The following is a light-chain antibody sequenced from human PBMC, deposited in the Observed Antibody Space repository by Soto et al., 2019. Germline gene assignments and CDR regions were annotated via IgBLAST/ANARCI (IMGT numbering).Light chain of an antibody. CDR1: SSDDGAYNY. J-gene: IGLJ3*02. CDR3: SSYTTTNTLWV. Sequence: QSALTQPASVSGSPGQSITISCTGTSSDDGAYNYVSWYQQHPGKAPKLIISDVTDRPSGVSNRFSGSKSGNTASLTISGLQAEDEADYFCSSYTTTNTLWVFGGGTKVTVL. CDR2: DVT. V-gene: IGLV2-14*03.